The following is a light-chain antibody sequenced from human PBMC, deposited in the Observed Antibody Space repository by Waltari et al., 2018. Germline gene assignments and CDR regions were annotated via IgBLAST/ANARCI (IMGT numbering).Light chain of an antibody. Sequence: EIVLTQSPATVSLSPGESATLSCRASQSVTTLLAWYQQRPGQAPRLLIYDASNRATGIPARFSGSGFGTGFTLTISNLDPEDSAVYYCQQGTFGPGTELESK. V-gene: IGKV3-11*01. CDR1: QSVTTL. CDR3: QQGT. CDR2: DAS. J-gene: IGKJ2*01.